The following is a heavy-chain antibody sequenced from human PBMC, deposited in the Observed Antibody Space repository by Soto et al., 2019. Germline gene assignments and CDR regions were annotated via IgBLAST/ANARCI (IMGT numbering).Heavy chain of an antibody. CDR1: GGTFSSYT. CDR2: IIPILGIA. CDR3: ARDRGSRDKQNDFWSGPEGFDP. J-gene: IGHJ5*02. Sequence: GASVKVSCKASGGTFSSYTISWVRQAPGQGLEWMGRIIPILGIANYAQKFQGRVTITADKSTSTAYMELSSLRSEDTAVYYCARDRGSRDKQNDFWSGPEGFDPWGQGTLVTVSS. V-gene: IGHV1-69*04. D-gene: IGHD3-3*01.